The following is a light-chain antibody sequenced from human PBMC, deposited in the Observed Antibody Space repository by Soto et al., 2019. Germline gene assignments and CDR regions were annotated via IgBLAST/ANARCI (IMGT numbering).Light chain of an antibody. Sequence: DIRITQSPSSLSASVGDTVTITCRASQSISSHLNWYQQKPGKAPNLLMYTASNLQSGVPSRFSGSGSGTDFTLTISSLQPEDFATYYCQHSYSTPISFGQGTQLEIK. CDR3: QHSYSTPIS. V-gene: IGKV1-39*01. CDR2: TAS. J-gene: IGKJ5*01. CDR1: QSISSH.